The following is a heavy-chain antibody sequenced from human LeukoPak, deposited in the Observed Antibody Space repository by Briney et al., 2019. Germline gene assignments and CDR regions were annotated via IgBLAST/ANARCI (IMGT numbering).Heavy chain of an antibody. CDR1: DDSISSYY. J-gene: IGHJ4*02. Sequence: PSETLSLTCTVSDDSISSYYWSWIRQPPGKALECIGYIYINGDTNSNPSLKSRVTMSLDTSNKQFSLQLRSVTAADTAVYFCARTARVFDHWGQGLLVTVSS. CDR2: IYINGDT. V-gene: IGHV4-4*08. D-gene: IGHD2-21*02. CDR3: ARTARVFDH.